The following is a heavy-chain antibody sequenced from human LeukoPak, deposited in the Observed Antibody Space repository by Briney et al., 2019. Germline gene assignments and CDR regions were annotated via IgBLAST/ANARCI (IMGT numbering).Heavy chain of an antibody. CDR1: GFTFCSYE. CDR3: ARDGSGVYYFDY. J-gene: IGHJ4*02. Sequence: PGGSLRLSCAASGFTFCSYEMNWVRQPPGKGLEWVSYISSSGSTIYYADSVKGRFTISRDNAKNSLYLQMNSLRAEDTAVYYCARDGSGVYYFDYWGQGTLVTVSS. D-gene: IGHD2-15*01. V-gene: IGHV3-48*03. CDR2: ISSSGSTI.